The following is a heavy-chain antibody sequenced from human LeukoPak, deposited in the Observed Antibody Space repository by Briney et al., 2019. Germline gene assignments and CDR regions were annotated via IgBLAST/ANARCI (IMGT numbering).Heavy chain of an antibody. V-gene: IGHV4-30-4*01. D-gene: IGHD4-23*01. CDR2: ISYSGST. Sequence: SETLSLTCTVSGGSINSGAHYWSWVRQPPGKGLEWIGYISYSGSTYYNPSLKSRVTISVDTTKNQFSLKLSSVTAADTAVYYCARYYGGNSNFDYWGQGTLVTVSS. CDR1: GGSINSGAHY. CDR3: ARYYGGNSNFDY. J-gene: IGHJ4*02.